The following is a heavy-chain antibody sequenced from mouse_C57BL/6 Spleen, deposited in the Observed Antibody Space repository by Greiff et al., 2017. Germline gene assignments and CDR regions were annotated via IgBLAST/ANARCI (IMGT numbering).Heavy chain of an antibody. D-gene: IGHD2-4*01. Sequence: VQLPASGAELARPGASVKMSCKASGYTFTSYTMLWVKQRPGQGLEWIGYINPSVGYTKYNQKFKDQAPLTADKSSRTAYMQESRLTSEDSAVYYCARGDDYCDRDDWGQGNKLTVSS. V-gene: IGHV1-4*01. J-gene: IGHJ2*01. CDR3: ARGDDYCDRDD. CDR1: GYTFTSYT. CDR2: INPSVGYT.